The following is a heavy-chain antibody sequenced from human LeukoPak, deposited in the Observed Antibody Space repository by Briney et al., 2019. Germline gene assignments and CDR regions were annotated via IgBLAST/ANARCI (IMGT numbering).Heavy chain of an antibody. Sequence: GGSLRLSCAASGFTFSSYAMHWVRQAPGKGLEWVAVISYDGSNKYYADSVKGRFTIPRDNSKNTLYLQMNSLRAEDTAVYYCAKGPAGSGYYRQFDYWGQGTLVTVSS. CDR1: GFTFSSYA. V-gene: IGHV3-30*04. CDR3: AKGPAGSGYYRQFDY. D-gene: IGHD3-3*01. CDR2: ISYDGSNK. J-gene: IGHJ4*02.